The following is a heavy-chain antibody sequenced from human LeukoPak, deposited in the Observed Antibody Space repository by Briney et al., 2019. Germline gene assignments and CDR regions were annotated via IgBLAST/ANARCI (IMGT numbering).Heavy chain of an antibody. V-gene: IGHV3-11*04. Sequence: PGGSLRLSCAASGFTFSDTYMSWIRQAPGKGLEWVSYISSSASTIYYTDSVKGRFTISRDNAKNSLYLQLNSLRAEYTAVYYCARGLRWNDYWGQGTLVAVSS. J-gene: IGHJ4*02. CDR2: ISSSASTI. D-gene: IGHD4-23*01. CDR3: ARGLRWNDY. CDR1: GFTFSDTY.